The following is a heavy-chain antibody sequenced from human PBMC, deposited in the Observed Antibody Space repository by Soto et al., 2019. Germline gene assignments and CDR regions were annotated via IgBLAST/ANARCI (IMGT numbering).Heavy chain of an antibody. V-gene: IGHV1-18*04. J-gene: IGHJ3*02. Sequence: RASVKVSCKASGYTFTSYGISWLRQAPGQGLEWMGWISAYNGNTNYAQKLQGRVTMTTDTSTSTAYMELRSLRSDGTAVYYCARLNGFWSGYYRDAFDIWGQGTMVTVSS. CDR3: ARLNGFWSGYYRDAFDI. CDR1: GYTFTSYG. D-gene: IGHD3-3*01. CDR2: ISAYNGNT.